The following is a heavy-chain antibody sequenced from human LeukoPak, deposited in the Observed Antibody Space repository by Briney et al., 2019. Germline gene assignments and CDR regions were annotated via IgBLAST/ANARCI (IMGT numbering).Heavy chain of an antibody. CDR3: ARGSDGLLDYGDYQFDP. CDR1: GGSISSYY. V-gene: IGHV4-59*01. Sequence: PSETLSLTCSVSGGSISSYYWSWIRQPPGKGLEWIGYIYYSESTNYNPSLKSRVTISVDTSKNQFSLKLTSVTAADTALYYCARGSDGLLDYGDYQFDPWGQGTLVTVSS. D-gene: IGHD4-17*01. CDR2: IYYSEST. J-gene: IGHJ5*02.